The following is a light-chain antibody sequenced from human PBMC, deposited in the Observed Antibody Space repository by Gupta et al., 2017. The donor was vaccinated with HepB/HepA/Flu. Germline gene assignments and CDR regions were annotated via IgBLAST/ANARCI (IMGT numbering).Light chain of an antibody. CDR3: QSGDKSGPI. V-gene: IGLV3-25*03. J-gene: IGLJ2*01. CDR1: AVGRQY. Sequence: SSELTQSSSVSVSPGQTAKITCSGDAVGRQYSHWYQQRPGQAPLLIIYKDTERPSGIPERFSGSTSGTEVTLTITGVQAEDEGDYYCQSGDKSGPIFGVGTKLTVL. CDR2: KDT.